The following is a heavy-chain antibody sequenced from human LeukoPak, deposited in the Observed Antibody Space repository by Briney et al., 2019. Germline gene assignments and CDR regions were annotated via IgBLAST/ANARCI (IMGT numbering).Heavy chain of an antibody. CDR2: IRPKANNYAT. V-gene: IGHV3-73*01. Sequence: PGGSPRLSCAASGFTFSGSTVHWVRQASGKGLEWVGHIRPKANNYATAYAASVKGRFTISRDDSKNTAYLQMNSLKTEDTAVYYWSRHEALPGDYWGQGTLVTVSS. J-gene: IGHJ4*02. CDR1: GFTFSGST. D-gene: IGHD2-21*02. CDR3: SRHEALPGDY.